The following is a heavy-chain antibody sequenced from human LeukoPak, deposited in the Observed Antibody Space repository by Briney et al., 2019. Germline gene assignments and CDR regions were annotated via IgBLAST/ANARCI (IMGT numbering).Heavy chain of an antibody. CDR1: GFTFSSYA. J-gene: IGHJ4*02. CDR3: ARASSGYSSSWLDY. D-gene: IGHD6-13*01. V-gene: IGHV3-30-3*01. CDR2: ISYDGSNK. Sequence: GGSLRLSCAASGFTFSSYAMHWVRQAAGKGLEWVAVISYDGSNKYYADSVKGRFTISRDNSKNTLYLQMNSLRAEDTAVYYCARASSGYSSSWLDYWGQGTLVTVSS.